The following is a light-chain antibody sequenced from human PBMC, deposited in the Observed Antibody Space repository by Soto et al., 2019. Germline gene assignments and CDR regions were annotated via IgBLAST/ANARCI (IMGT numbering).Light chain of an antibody. CDR2: RSS. Sequence: DIQMTQSPSTLSASVGDRVTITCRASQTISNYLTWYQQRPGKAPKLLIYRSSILQNGVPSRFSGSGSGTEFTFTLSSLPPGDFATYYCQQYYIYATFGQGTRVEI. J-gene: IGKJ1*01. V-gene: IGKV1-5*03. CDR1: QTISNY. CDR3: QQYYIYAT.